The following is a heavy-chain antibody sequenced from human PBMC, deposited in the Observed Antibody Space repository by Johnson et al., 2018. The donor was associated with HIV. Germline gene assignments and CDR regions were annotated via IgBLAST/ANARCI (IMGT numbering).Heavy chain of an antibody. J-gene: IGHJ3*02. CDR3: TTWPYYYDTSEDAFDI. CDR1: GFTFDDYG. Sequence: MQLVESGGRVVRPGGSLRLSCAASGFTFDDYGMSWVRQAPGKGLEWVCGINWNGGSTHFPDSLKGRFTISRDNAKNSLFLQMNSLSAEDTAVYYCTTWPYYYDTSEDAFDIWGQGTMVTVSS. CDR2: INWNGGST. D-gene: IGHD3-22*01. V-gene: IGHV3-20*04.